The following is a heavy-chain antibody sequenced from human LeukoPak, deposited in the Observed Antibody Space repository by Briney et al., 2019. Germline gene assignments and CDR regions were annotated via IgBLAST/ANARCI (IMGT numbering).Heavy chain of an antibody. CDR3: ARDWSGLKVGAQQWDYFDY. CDR1: GFTVSSNY. Sequence: PGGSLRLSCAASGFTVSSNYMSWVRQAPGKGLEWVSVIYSGGSTYYADSVKGRFTISRDNSKNTLYLQMNSLRAEDTAVYYCARDWSGLKVGAQQWDYFDYWGQGTLVTVSS. D-gene: IGHD1-26*01. CDR2: IYSGGST. J-gene: IGHJ4*02. V-gene: IGHV3-53*05.